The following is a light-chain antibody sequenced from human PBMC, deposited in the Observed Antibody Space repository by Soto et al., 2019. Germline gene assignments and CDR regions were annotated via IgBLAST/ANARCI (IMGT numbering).Light chain of an antibody. Sequence: QSALTQPPSASGSPGQSVTISCTGTSSDVGSYNYVSWYQQHPGKAPKLMIYEVSKRLSGVPDRFSGSKSGNTASLTVSGLQAEDEADYYCSSYAGSNNFVFGTATKLTVL. V-gene: IGLV2-8*01. CDR3: SSYAGSNNFV. CDR2: EVS. J-gene: IGLJ1*01. CDR1: SSDVGSYNY.